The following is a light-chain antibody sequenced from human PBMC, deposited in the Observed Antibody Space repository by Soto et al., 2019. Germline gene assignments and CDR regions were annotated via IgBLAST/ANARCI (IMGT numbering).Light chain of an antibody. CDR3: CSYHTGSTLV. J-gene: IGLJ1*01. CDR1: SSDIGTYGQ. V-gene: IGLV2-14*01. CDR2: EVY. Sequence: QSVLTQPASVSGSPGQSITISCTGTSSDIGTYGQVSWYQQHPGKAPQLIIYEVYNRASGLSNRFSGSKSDNTASLTISGLQAEDEAPYYCCSYHTGSTLVFGTGTKVTVL.